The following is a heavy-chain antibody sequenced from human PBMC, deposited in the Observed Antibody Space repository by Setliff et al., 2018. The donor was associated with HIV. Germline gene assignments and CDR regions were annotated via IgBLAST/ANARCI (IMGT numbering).Heavy chain of an antibody. CDR2: IWYDGSTK. Sequence: PGGSLRLSCAASGFTFSSYGMHWVRQAPGKGLEWVAVIWYDGSTKNYADSVKGRFTISRDNTKNSLYLQMNSVRTDDTAVYYCARAPQITIFGISFAPPGGLDLWGRGPTVTVSS. J-gene: IGHJ6*02. V-gene: IGHV3-33*01. CDR1: GFTFSSYG. CDR3: ARAPQITIFGISFAPPGGLDL. D-gene: IGHD3-3*02.